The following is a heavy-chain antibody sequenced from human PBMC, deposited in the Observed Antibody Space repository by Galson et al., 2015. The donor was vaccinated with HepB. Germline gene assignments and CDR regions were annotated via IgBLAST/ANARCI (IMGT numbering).Heavy chain of an antibody. CDR3: AKAPIVGATYSSPYYFDY. Sequence: SLRLSCAASGFTFDDYAMHWVRQAPGKGLEWVSGISWNSGSIGYADSVKGRFTISRDNAKNSLYLQMNSLRAEDTALYYCAKAPIVGATYSSPYYFDYWGQGTLVTVSS. V-gene: IGHV3-9*01. D-gene: IGHD1-26*01. CDR2: ISWNSGSI. CDR1: GFTFDDYA. J-gene: IGHJ4*02.